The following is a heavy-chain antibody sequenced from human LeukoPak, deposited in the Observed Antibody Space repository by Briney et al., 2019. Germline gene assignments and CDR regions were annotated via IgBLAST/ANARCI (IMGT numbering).Heavy chain of an antibody. D-gene: IGHD2-15*01. J-gene: IGHJ6*01. V-gene: IGHV3-33*01. Sequence: GRSLRLSCAASGFTFSTFGMNWVRQAPGKGLEWVAAIWYDGSNKYYADSVKGRFTISRDNSKSTLYLQVNSLRAEDTAVYYCARISCTGGSCRPYSYYDMDVWGQGTTVTVSS. CDR2: IWYDGSNK. CDR1: GFTFSTFG. CDR3: ARISCTGGSCRPYSYYDMDV.